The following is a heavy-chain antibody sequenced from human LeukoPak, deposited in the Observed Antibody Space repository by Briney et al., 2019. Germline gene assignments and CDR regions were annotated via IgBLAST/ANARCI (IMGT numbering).Heavy chain of an antibody. CDR1: GFTFGDYA. V-gene: IGHV3-49*03. Sequence: GGSLRLSCTAAGFTFGDYAMSWFRQAPGKGLEWVGFIRSKAYGGTTEYAASVKGRFTISRDNSKNTLYLQMNSLRAEDTAVYYCATRTTGTKKFDYWGQGTLVTVSS. J-gene: IGHJ4*02. CDR2: IRSKAYGGTT. D-gene: IGHD1-1*01. CDR3: ATRTTGTKKFDY.